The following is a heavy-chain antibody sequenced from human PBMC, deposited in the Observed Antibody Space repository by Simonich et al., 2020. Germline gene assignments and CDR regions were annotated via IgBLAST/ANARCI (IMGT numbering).Heavy chain of an antibody. CDR3: ARGLIGGSYYY. D-gene: IGHD1-26*01. J-gene: IGHJ4*02. CDR1: GGSFSGYY. Sequence: QVQLQQWGAGLLKPSETLSLTCAVYGGSFSGYYWNSFRQPPGKGLEWIGEINQSGNTNDNPSLKSRVTISLDTSKNQFSLKLSSVTAADTAVYYCARGLIGGSYYYWGQGTLVTVSS. CDR2: INQSGNT. V-gene: IGHV4-34*01.